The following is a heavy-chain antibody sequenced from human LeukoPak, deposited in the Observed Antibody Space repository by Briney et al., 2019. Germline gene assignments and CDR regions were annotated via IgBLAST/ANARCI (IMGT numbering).Heavy chain of an antibody. J-gene: IGHJ4*02. CDR2: ISDSAHDV. CDR1: GFTFSDFY. V-gene: IGHV3-11*01. CDR3: SRDPRHNDY. Sequence: GGSLRLSCAASGFTFSDFYMTWIRQAPGKGLELLSYISDSAHDVNYIDSVRGRFTISRDNAKNSLYLHMNSLTVEDTAVYYCSRDPRHNDYWGQGTLVTVSS.